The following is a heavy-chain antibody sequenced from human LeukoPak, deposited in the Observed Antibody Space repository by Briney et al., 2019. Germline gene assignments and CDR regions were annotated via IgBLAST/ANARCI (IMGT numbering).Heavy chain of an antibody. CDR3: ATLGTTVTTSWREDAFDI. D-gene: IGHD4-4*01. Sequence: PSETLSLTCTVSGGSISSSSYYWGWLRQPPGKGLEWIVSIYYSGSTYYNPSLKSRVTISVDTSKNQFSLKLSSVTAADTAVYYCATLGTTVTTSWREDAFDIWGQGTMVTVSS. J-gene: IGHJ3*02. V-gene: IGHV4-39*01. CDR2: IYYSGST. CDR1: GGSISSSSYY.